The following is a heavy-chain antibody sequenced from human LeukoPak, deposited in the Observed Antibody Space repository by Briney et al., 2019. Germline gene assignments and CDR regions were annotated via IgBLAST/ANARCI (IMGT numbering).Heavy chain of an antibody. J-gene: IGHJ4*02. V-gene: IGHV3-30*04. Sequence: PGRSLRLSCAASGFTFSSYAMHWVRQAPGKGLEWVAIISYDGSNKYYADSVKGRFTISRDTSQNTLSLQMNGLRTKDTAVYYCARTTGYYTPFDYWGQGTLVTVSS. CDR1: GFTFSSYA. D-gene: IGHD3/OR15-3a*01. CDR2: ISYDGSNK. CDR3: ARTTGYYTPFDY.